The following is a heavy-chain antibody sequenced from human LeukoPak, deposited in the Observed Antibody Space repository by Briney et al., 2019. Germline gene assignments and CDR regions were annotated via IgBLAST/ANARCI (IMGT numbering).Heavy chain of an antibody. CDR3: ARDSYYYYYMDV. V-gene: IGHV1-2*02. J-gene: IGHJ6*03. CDR1: DYTFTSYG. Sequence: ASVKVSCKASDYTFTSYGINWVRQAPGQGLEWMGWINPNSGGTNYAQKFQGRVTMTRDTSISTAYMELSRLRSDDTAVYYCARDSYYYYYMDVWGKGTTVTVSS. CDR2: INPNSGGT.